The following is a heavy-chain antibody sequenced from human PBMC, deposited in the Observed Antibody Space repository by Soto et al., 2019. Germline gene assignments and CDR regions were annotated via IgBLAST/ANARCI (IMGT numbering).Heavy chain of an antibody. D-gene: IGHD2-15*01. V-gene: IGHV3-73*02. Sequence: EVQLVESGGGLVQPGGSLKLSCAASGFTFSGSAMHWVRQASGKGLEWVGRIRSKANSYATAYAASVKGRSTISRDDQKTTAYLQMNSLKTEDTAVYYCTGPYCSGGSCYYYYGMDVWGQGTTVTVSS. CDR1: GFTFSGSA. J-gene: IGHJ6*02. CDR3: TGPYCSGGSCYYYYGMDV. CDR2: IRSKANSYAT.